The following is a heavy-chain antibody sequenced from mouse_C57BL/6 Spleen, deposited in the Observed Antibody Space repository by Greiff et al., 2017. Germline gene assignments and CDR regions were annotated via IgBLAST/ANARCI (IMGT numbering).Heavy chain of an antibody. V-gene: IGHV5-4*03. CDR3: ARGRAYDSNYAEMDY. CDR2: ISDGGSYT. CDR1: GFTFSSYA. D-gene: IGHD2-5*01. Sequence: EVMLVESGGGLVKPGGSLKLSCAASGFTFSSYAMSWVRQTPEKRLEWVATISDGGSYTYYPANVQGRFTISRDTAKNNLYLQMSHLKSEDTAMSYCARGRAYDSNYAEMDYWGQGTSVTVSS. J-gene: IGHJ4*01.